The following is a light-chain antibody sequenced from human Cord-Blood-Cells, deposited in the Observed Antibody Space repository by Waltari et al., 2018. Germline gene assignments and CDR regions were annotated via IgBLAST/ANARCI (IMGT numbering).Light chain of an antibody. J-gene: IGLJ3*02. Sequence: NFMLTQPHSVSESPGKTVTISCTPSSGSIASHHVHSYQQRPGSSPTTVIYEDNQRPPGVPDRFSGSIDSSSNSASLTISGLKTEDEADYYCQSYDSIWVFGGGTKLTVL. V-gene: IGLV6-57*01. CDR3: QSYDSIWV. CDR1: SGSIASHH. CDR2: EDN.